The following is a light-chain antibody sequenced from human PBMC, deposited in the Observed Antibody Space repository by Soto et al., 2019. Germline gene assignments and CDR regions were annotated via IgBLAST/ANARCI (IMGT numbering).Light chain of an antibody. V-gene: IGKV3-15*01. Sequence: EIVMTQSPATLSVSPGERATLSCRASQSVRGNLAWYQQKPGQAPRLLIYGASTRATGSPARFSGSGSGTEFTLTISSLQSEDFAVYYCQQYSYWPPSTFGQGTKLEIK. CDR2: GAS. CDR1: QSVRGN. CDR3: QQYSYWPPST. J-gene: IGKJ2*01.